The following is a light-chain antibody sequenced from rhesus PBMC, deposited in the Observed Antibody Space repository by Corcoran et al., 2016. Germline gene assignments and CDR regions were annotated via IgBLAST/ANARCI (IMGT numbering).Light chain of an antibody. CDR3: QQYNSLPLT. V-gene: IGKV1-25*01. CDR2: YAT. J-gene: IGKJ4*01. Sequence: DIQMTQSPSSVSASVGDRVIITCRASQGISSYLAWYQQKPGKAPKLLIYYATTLQSGVPSRFSGSGSGTEFTLTINSLQPEEFATYYCQQYNSLPLTFGGGTKVEIK. CDR1: QGISSY.